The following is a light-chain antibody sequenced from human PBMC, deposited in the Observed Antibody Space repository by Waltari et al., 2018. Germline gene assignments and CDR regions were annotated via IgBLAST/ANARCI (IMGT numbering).Light chain of an antibody. CDR1: PSVSRD. V-gene: IGKV3-11*01. CDR3: QQRRDWPLT. CDR2: DAS. Sequence: EIVLTQSPATLSLSPGERASLSCRASPSVSRDLAWYRQKPGQAPRLLSFDASIRATGTPARFSGSGSGTDFTLTISSLEPEDFAVYYCQQRRDWPLTFGGGTKVEIK. J-gene: IGKJ4*01.